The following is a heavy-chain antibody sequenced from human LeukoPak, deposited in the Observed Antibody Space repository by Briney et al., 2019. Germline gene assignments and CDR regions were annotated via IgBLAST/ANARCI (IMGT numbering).Heavy chain of an antibody. J-gene: IGHJ4*02. V-gene: IGHV1-3*01. CDR3: ARSIWYNRQYYFDS. D-gene: IGHD6-13*01. CDR2: INCGNGKT. CDR1: GYSFNSYA. Sequence: ASVKVSCKASGYSFNSYAMQWVRQAPGHRLEWMGWINCGNGKTKYSEKFQGRVTITRDQSATTAYLDLSNLGSEDTAIYYCARSIWYNRQYYFDSWGQGTLVTVSS.